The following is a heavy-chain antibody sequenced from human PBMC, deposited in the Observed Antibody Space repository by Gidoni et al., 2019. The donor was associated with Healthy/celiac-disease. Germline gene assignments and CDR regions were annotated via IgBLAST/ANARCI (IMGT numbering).Heavy chain of an antibody. Sequence: EVQLVDFGGGLVQPGGSRRLSCAALGFTFSSDWMSWVREAQGRGLEWVANRKQNGSEKYYVASVKGRFTISRDNAKNSLYLQMNSLRAEDTAVYYCARVDPYSSSHWGQGTLVTVSS. CDR2: RKQNGSEK. V-gene: IGHV3-7*03. J-gene: IGHJ4*02. CDR1: GFTFSSDW. D-gene: IGHD6-13*01. CDR3: ARVDPYSSSH.